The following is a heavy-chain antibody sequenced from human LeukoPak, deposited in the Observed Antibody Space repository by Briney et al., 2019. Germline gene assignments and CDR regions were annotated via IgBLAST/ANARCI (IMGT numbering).Heavy chain of an antibody. CDR2: ISGSGGGT. D-gene: IGHD3-10*01. CDR1: GFPFSSYA. J-gene: IGHJ4*02. V-gene: IGHV3-23*01. CDR3: AKRGVVIRIFLVGFHKEAYYFDS. Sequence: PGGSLRLSCAASGFPFSSYAMTWVRQAPGKGLGWVAGISGSGGGTTYADSVKGRFTISRDNSKNTLYLQMNSLRGEDTAVYFCAKRGVVIRIFLVGFHKEAYYFDSWGQGALVTVSS.